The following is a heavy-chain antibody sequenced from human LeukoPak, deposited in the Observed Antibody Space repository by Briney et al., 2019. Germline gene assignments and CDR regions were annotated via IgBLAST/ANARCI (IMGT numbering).Heavy chain of an antibody. CDR2: ITTGGPNT. CDR1: GFTFSSYT. Sequence: GGSLRLSCTASGFTFSSYTMSWVRQAPGKGLKWVSTITTGGPNTYYADSVKGRFTVSRDDSKNTLFLQMNSLRAEDTAVYYCARRGESTSYGDYRFDYWGQGTVVTVSS. J-gene: IGHJ4*02. CDR3: ARRGESTSYGDYRFDY. D-gene: IGHD4-17*01. V-gene: IGHV3-23*01.